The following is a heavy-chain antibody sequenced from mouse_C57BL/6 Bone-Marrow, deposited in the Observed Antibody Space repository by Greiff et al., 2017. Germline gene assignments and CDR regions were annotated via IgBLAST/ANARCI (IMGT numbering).Heavy chain of an antibody. CDR1: GFTFSDYY. J-gene: IGHJ3*01. CDR2: LSNGGGST. CDR3: ARGDY. V-gene: IGHV5-12*01. Sequence: EVHLVESGGGLVQPGGSLKLSCAASGFTFSDYYMYWVRQTPEKRLEWVAYLSNGGGSTYYPDTVKGRFTISRDNAKNTLYLQMSRLKSEDTAMYYCARGDYWGQGTLVTVSA.